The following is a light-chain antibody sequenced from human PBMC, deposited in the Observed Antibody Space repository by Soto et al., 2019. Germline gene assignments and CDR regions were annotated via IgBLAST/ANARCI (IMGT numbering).Light chain of an antibody. V-gene: IGLV2-23*01. CDR3: YSYAGSNSFV. CDR1: SSDVGTYNL. Sequence: QSALTQPASVSASPGQSITISCTGTSSDVGTYNLVSWYQQHPGKAPKLMIYEGSKRPSGVSNRFSGSKSGNTASLTISGLQAEDEADYFCYSYAGSNSFVFGTGTKVTVL. CDR2: EGS. J-gene: IGLJ1*01.